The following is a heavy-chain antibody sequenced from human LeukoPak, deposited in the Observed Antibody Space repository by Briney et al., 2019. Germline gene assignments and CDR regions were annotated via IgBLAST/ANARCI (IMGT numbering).Heavy chain of an antibody. CDR1: GFTFSDYY. CDR2: ISSSGSTI. D-gene: IGHD2-2*02. CDR3: ASGGCSSTSCYTYNWFDP. V-gene: IGHV3-11*01. Sequence: AGGSLRLYCAASGFTFSDYYMSWIRQAPGKGLEWVSYISSSGSTIYYADSVKGRFTISRDNAKNSLYLQMNSLRAEDTAVYYCASGGCSSTSCYTYNWFDPWGQGTLVTVSS. J-gene: IGHJ5*02.